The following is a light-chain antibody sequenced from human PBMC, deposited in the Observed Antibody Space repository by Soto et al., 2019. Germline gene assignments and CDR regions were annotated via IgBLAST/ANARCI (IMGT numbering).Light chain of an antibody. CDR3: QQTNTFPLT. CDR2: GAS. CDR1: QSISSY. J-gene: IGKJ4*01. Sequence: DIQMTQSPSSLSASVGDRVTITCRASQSISSYLNWYQQKPGKAPKLLIYGASSLQSGVPSRFSGSGSETDFTLTISSLQPEDSATYYCQQTNTFPLTFGGGTKVDI. V-gene: IGKV1-39*01.